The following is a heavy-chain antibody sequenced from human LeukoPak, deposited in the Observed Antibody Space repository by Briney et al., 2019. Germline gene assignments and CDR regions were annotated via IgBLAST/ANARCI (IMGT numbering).Heavy chain of an antibody. CDR2: ISSSGSIM. CDR3: ARTMWGFDY. D-gene: IGHD7-27*01. V-gene: IGHV3-48*03. J-gene: IGHJ4*02. Sequence: GGSLRLSCASSGFAFSDYEMNWVRQAPGKGLEWVSYISSSGSIMYYADSVKGQFTISRDNAKRSLFLQMNSLRVEDTAVYYCARTMWGFDYWGQGTLVTVSS. CDR1: GFAFSDYE.